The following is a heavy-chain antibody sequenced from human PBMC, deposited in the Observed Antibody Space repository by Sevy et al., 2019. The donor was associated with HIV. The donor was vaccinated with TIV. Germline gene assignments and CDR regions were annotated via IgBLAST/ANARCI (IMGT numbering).Heavy chain of an antibody. D-gene: IGHD3-10*01. CDR2: ISGSGGST. J-gene: IGHJ4*02. CDR1: GFTFSSYA. V-gene: IGHV3-23*01. CDR3: AEDYYGWGNYYNPFDY. Sequence: GGSLRLSCAASGFTFSSYAMSWVRQAPGKGLEWVSAISGSGGSTDYADSVKGRFTIARDNSKNTLYLQMNSLRAEDTAVYYCAEDYYGWGNYYNPFDYWGQGTLVTVSS.